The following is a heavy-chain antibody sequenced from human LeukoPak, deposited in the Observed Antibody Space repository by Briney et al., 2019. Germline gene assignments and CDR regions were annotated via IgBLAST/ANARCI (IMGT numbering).Heavy chain of an antibody. V-gene: IGHV4-61*05. CDR3: ARGKYYDSSGYRPYYYYYYMDV. CDR2: IYFNGRA. D-gene: IGHD3-22*01. Sequence: SETLSLTCTVSGVSISSSNSYWGWIRQPPGKGLEWIGYIYFNGRAKIHPSLKSRVTLSVDTSKNQFSLRLNSVTAADTAVYYCARGKYYDSSGYRPYYYYYYMDVWGKGTTVTVSS. CDR1: GVSISSSNSY. J-gene: IGHJ6*03.